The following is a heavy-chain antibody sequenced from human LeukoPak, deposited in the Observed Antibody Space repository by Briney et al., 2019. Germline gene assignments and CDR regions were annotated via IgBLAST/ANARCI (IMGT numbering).Heavy chain of an antibody. CDR3: ARHDSAPQGTVTTFLFDY. CDR2: IYYSGST. J-gene: IGHJ4*02. Sequence: PSETLSLTCTVSGGSISSSSYYWGWIRQPPGKGLEWFGSIYYSGSTYYNPSLKSRVTISVDTAKNQFSLKRSSVTAADTAVYYCARHDSAPQGTVTTFLFDYWGRGTLVTVSS. CDR1: GGSISSSSYY. D-gene: IGHD4-17*01. V-gene: IGHV4-39*01.